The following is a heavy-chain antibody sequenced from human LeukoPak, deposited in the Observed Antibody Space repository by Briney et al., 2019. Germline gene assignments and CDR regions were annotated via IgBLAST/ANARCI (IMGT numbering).Heavy chain of an antibody. CDR3: TGDSQGSYDGFWYGTYGMDV. V-gene: IGHV3-23*05. CDR2: ISDYP. J-gene: IGHJ6*02. CDR1: GFSFNTFA. Sequence: GGSLRLSCVASGFSFNTFALTWVRQAPGKGLEWVSTISDYPHYADSVRGRFTISRDNSRKTVFLQMNSLTPEDAATYYCTGDSQGSYDGFWYGTYGMDVWGQGTTVTVSS. D-gene: IGHD3-16*01.